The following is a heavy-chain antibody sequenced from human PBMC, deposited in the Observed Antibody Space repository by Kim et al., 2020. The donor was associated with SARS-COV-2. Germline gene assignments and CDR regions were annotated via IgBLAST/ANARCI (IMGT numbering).Heavy chain of an antibody. CDR2: K. V-gene: IGHV3-30*07. CDR3: AREIATKGYFDF. Sequence: KLYGDSVKGRFTITRDNSDKTLFLQMNSLTPQDTAVYFCAREIATKGYFDFWGQGTRVTVS. J-gene: IGHJ4*02. D-gene: IGHD2-21*01.